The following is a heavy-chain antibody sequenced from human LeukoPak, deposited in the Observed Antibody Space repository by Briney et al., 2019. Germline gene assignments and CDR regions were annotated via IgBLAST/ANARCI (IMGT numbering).Heavy chain of an antibody. D-gene: IGHD2-2*01. CDR3: ARDGIHGCSSTSCYDALYYYYGMYV. CDR1: GGSISSYY. CDR2: IYTSGST. Sequence: PSETLSLTCTVSGGSISSYYWSWIRRPAGKGLEWIGRIYTSGSTNYNPSLKSRVTMSVDTSKNQFSLKLSSVTAADTAVYYCARDGIHGCSSTSCYDALYYYYGMYVWGQGTTVTVSS. J-gene: IGHJ6*02. V-gene: IGHV4-4*07.